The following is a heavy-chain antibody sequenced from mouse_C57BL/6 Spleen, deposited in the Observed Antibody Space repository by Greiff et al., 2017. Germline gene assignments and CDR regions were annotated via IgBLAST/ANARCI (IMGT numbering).Heavy chain of an antibody. CDR2: IRSKSNNYAT. CDR3: VRHYGLDY. Sequence: DAGGGLVQPKGSLKLSCAASGFSFNTYAMNWVRQAPGKGLEWVARIRSKSNNYATYYADSVKDRFTISRDDSESMLYLQMNNLKTEDTAMYYCVRHYGLDYWGQGTTLTVSS. D-gene: IGHD1-1*02. J-gene: IGHJ2*01. CDR1: GFSFNTYA. V-gene: IGHV10-1*01.